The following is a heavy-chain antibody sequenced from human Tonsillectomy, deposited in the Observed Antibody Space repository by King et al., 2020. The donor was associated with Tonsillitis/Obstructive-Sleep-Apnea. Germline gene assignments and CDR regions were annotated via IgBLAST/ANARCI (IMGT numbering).Heavy chain of an antibody. CDR3: AHRQGSSLTSFDY. J-gene: IGHJ4*02. Sequence: TLKESGXXXVXPXXTXXLTXXFSGFXXXTSGXGVXXIRQPPGKALEWLALIYWDDDKRYSPSLKRRLTITKDTSKNQVVLTMTNMDPVDTATYYCAHRQGSSLTSFDYWGQGTLVTVSS. CDR2: IYWDDDK. V-gene: IGHV2-5*02. D-gene: IGHD6-6*01. CDR1: GFXXXTSGXG.